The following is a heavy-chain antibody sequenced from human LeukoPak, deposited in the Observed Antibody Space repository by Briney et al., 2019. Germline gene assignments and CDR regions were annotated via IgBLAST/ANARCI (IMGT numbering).Heavy chain of an antibody. CDR2: IWYDGSNK. V-gene: IGHV3-30*02. CDR1: GFTFSSYG. CDR3: AKESDALDI. J-gene: IGHJ3*02. Sequence: GGSLRLSCAASGFTFSSYGMHWVRQAPGKGLEWVAVIWYDGSNKYYADSVKGRFTISRDNSQNTLYLQMNSLRLEDTAVYYCAKESDALDIWGQGTMVTVSS.